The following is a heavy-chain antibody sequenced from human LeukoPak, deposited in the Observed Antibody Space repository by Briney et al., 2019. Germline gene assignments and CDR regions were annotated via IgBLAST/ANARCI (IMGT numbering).Heavy chain of an antibody. D-gene: IGHD5-12*01. CDR1: GFTVSSNY. J-gene: IGHJ4*02. CDR2: IYSGRST. Sequence: PGGSLRLSCAASGFTVSSNYMSWVRQAPGKGLEWVSVIYSGRSTYYADSVKGRFTISRDNSKNTLYLQMNSLRAEDTAVYYCARVGWLRFLDYWGQGTLVTVSS. CDR3: ARVGWLRFLDY. V-gene: IGHV3-53*01.